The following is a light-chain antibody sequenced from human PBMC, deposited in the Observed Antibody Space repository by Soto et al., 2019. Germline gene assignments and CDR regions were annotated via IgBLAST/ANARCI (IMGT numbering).Light chain of an antibody. CDR1: ISDVGSYNL. CDR3: CSYAGSSTFYV. V-gene: IGLV2-23*02. Sequence: QSALTQPASVSGSPGQSITISCTGTISDVGSYNLVSWYQQHPGKAPKLMIYEVSKRPSGVSNRFSGSKSGNTASLTISGLQAEDEADYYCCSYAGSSTFYVFGTGTKLTVL. J-gene: IGLJ1*01. CDR2: EVS.